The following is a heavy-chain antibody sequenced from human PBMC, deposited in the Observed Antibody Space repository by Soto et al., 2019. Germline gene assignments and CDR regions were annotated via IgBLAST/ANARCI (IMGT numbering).Heavy chain of an antibody. CDR3: ARAPYFDFLSYMRWSYCLDS. D-gene: IGHD3-3*01. CDR2: IYHTGKT. CDR1: GTSVSSGSFY. V-gene: IGHV4-61*01. Sequence: SETLSLTCDVSGTSVSSGSFYFHWIRQAPGKGLEWIGYIYHTGKTNYSPSLRSRTTISSDTSRNQFSLKVNSVTAADTAVYYCARAPYFDFLSYMRWSYCLDSRGQGIQVPGSA. J-gene: IGHJ4*02.